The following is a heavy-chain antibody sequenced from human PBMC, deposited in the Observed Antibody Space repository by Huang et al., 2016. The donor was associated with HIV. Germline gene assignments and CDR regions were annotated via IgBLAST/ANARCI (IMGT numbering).Heavy chain of an antibody. J-gene: IGHJ4*02. CDR3: ARGPVPTVY. D-gene: IGHD4-17*01. Sequence: EVLLVESGGGLVQPGGSLRLSCVGSGFPFSNHWMTWVRQAPGKGVELVASIKEDESKINYVDSVMGRFTISRDNAKNSVYLQMNSLREEDTALYFCARGPVPTVYWGQGTLVSVSS. V-gene: IGHV3-7*01. CDR2: IKEDESKI. CDR1: GFPFSNHW.